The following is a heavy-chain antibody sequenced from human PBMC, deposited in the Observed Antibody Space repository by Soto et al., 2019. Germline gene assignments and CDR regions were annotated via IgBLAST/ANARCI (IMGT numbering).Heavy chain of an antibody. CDR2: INAGNGNT. Sequence: QVQLVQSGAEVKKPGASVKVSCKASGYTFTSYAMHWVRQAPGQRLEWMGWINAGNGNTKYSQKFQGRVTMTRDTSASTAYMELSSLRSEDTAVYYCARPGRYWSGGSCPLRYWGQGTLVTVSS. D-gene: IGHD2-15*01. V-gene: IGHV1-3*01. CDR1: GYTFTSYA. J-gene: IGHJ4*02. CDR3: ARPGRYWSGGSCPLRY.